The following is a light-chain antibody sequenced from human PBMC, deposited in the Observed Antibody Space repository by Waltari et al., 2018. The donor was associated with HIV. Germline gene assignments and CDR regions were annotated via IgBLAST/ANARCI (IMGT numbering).Light chain of an antibody. CDR2: INY. J-gene: IGLJ2*01. Sequence: QSVLTQPPSASGTPGQRVTISCSGSSSTIGSSPVTWYQQLPGTAPKLLMYINYQGPSGVPDRFAGSKSGTAASLAISGLQSEDEADYCCAAWDDSLKGVVFGGGTNLTVL. V-gene: IGLV1-44*01. CDR3: AAWDDSLKGVV. CDR1: SSTIGSSP.